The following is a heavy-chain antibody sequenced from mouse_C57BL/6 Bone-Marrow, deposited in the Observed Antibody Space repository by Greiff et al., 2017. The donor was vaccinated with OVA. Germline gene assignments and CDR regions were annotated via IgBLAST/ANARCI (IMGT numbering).Heavy chain of an antibody. CDR3: ARNNGNYYYYAMDY. J-gene: IGHJ4*01. Sequence: VMLVESGPGLVQPSQSLSITCTVSGFSLTSYGVHWVRQSPGKGLEWLGVIWSGGSTDYNAAFISRLSISKDNSKSQVFFKMNSLQADDTAIYYCARNNGNYYYYAMDYWGQGTSVTVSS. CDR1: GFSLTSYG. CDR2: IWSGGST. V-gene: IGHV2-2*01. D-gene: IGHD2-1*01.